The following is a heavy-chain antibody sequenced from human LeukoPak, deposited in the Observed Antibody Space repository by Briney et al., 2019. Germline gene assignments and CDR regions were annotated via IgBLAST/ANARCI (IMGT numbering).Heavy chain of an antibody. Sequence: GGSLRLSCAASGFTFSSYSMNWVRQAPGKGLEWVSYISSSSKTIYYADSLKGRFTISRDNAANSVFLQMNALKAEDTAVYYCARDRWEDWLPYYWGQGALVTVSS. CDR3: ARDRWEDWLPYY. V-gene: IGHV3-48*04. D-gene: IGHD3/OR15-3a*01. CDR1: GFTFSSYS. J-gene: IGHJ4*02. CDR2: ISSSSKTI.